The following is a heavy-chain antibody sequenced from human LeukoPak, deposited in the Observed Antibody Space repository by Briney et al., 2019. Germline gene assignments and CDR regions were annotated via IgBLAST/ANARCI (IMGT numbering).Heavy chain of an antibody. D-gene: IGHD6-19*01. V-gene: IGHV1-69*13. CDR2: IIPIFGTA. Sequence: GASVKVSCKASGGTFSSYAISWVRQAPGQGLEWMGGIIPIFGTANYAQKFQGRVTITADESTSTAYMELSSLRSEDMAVYYCARESVEQWLALGYYYYYYMDVWGKGTTVTVSS. CDR1: GGTFSSYA. J-gene: IGHJ6*03. CDR3: ARESVEQWLALGYYYYYYMDV.